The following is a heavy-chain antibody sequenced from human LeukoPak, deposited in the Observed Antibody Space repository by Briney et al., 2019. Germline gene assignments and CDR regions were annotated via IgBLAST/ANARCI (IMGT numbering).Heavy chain of an antibody. J-gene: IGHJ4*02. V-gene: IGHV3-30*02. CDR3: AIDGHDYGDYVPPNC. D-gene: IGHD4-17*01. Sequence: GGSLRLSCAASGFTFSSYGMHWVRQAPGKGLEWVAFIRYDGSNKYYADSVKGRFTISRDNSKNTLYLQMNSLRAEDTAVYYCAIDGHDYGDYVPPNCWRQRTMATVPS. CDR2: IRYDGSNK. CDR1: GFTFSSYG.